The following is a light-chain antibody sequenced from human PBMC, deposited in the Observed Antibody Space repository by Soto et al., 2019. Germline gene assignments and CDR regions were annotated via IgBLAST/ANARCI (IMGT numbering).Light chain of an antibody. CDR1: SSNVEHNS. J-gene: IGLJ1*01. Sequence: QSVLTQPPSVSAAAGHKVTICCSGSSSNVEHNSVSWYQQFPGTAPKFLIYDDGNRPSGIPDRFSGAKSGTSATLVITGLQPGDEADYSCGAWDSSLTTYFFGTGTKGTVL. V-gene: IGLV1-51*01. CDR2: DDG. CDR3: GAWDSSLTTYF.